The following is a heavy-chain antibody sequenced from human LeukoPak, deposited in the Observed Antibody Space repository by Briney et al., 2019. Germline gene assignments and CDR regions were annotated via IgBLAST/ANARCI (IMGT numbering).Heavy chain of an antibody. D-gene: IGHD3-22*01. J-gene: IGHJ3*02. CDR2: ISAYNGNT. CDR1: GYTFTSYG. Sequence: ASVKVSCKASGYTFTSYGISWVRQGPGQGLEWMGGISAYNGNTNYAQKLQGRVTMTTDTSTSTAYMELRSLRSDDTAVYYCARDYHDSSGYYYNGAFDIWGQGTMVTVSS. V-gene: IGHV1-18*01. CDR3: ARDYHDSSGYYYNGAFDI.